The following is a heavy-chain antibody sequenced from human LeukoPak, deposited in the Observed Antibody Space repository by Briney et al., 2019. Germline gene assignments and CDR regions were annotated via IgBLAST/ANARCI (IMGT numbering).Heavy chain of an antibody. CDR3: ARRTGSTWFDR. CDR1: GYSFTRYW. J-gene: IGHJ5*02. V-gene: IGHV5-51*01. CDR2: IYPDDSDT. Sequence: KAGESLKISCKGSGYSFTRYWIGWVRQMPGKGLEWMGVIYPDDSDTRYSPSFQGQVTISADKSISTAYLQWSSLKASDTAMYYCARRTGSTWFDRWGQGTLVTVSS. D-gene: IGHD1-7*01.